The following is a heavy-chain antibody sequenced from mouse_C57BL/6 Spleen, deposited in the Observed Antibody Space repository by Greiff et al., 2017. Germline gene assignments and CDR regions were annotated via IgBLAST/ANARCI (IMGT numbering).Heavy chain of an antibody. CDR3: ARDHYYYGSSYDWFAY. Sequence: EVQGVESGGGLVKPGGSLKLSCAASGFTFSSYALSWVRQTPEKRLEWVATISDGGRCPYYPDNVKGRFTISRDNAKNNLYLQMSHLKSEDTAMYYCARDHYYYGSSYDWFAYWGQGTLVTVSA. D-gene: IGHD1-1*01. J-gene: IGHJ3*01. CDR2: ISDGGRCP. V-gene: IGHV5-4*01. CDR1: GFTFSSYA.